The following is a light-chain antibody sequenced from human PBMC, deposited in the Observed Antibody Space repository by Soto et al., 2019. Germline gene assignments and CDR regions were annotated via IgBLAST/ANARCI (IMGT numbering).Light chain of an antibody. CDR2: DAS. Sequence: DIQMTQSPSTLSASVRDRVTITCRASQSVRSWLAWYQQKPGRAPKFLIYDASSLESGVPSRFSGSGSGTEFTLTISNLQPDDFATYYYQQYDNYPLTFGGGTKVDI. CDR3: QQYDNYPLT. V-gene: IGKV1-5*01. J-gene: IGKJ4*01. CDR1: QSVRSW.